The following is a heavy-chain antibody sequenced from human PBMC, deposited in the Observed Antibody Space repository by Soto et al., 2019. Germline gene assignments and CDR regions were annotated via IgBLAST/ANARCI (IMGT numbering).Heavy chain of an antibody. V-gene: IGHV3-33*06. D-gene: IGHD3-10*01. CDR3: AKGRRAAGSSNFFDL. Sequence: GRSLRLSCAASGFSFSGYGMHWVRQAPGKGLEWVSAIRDNDGSKYYVDSVKGRFTISRDNSMNTLYLQMNSLRAEDTAVYYCAKGRRAAGSSNFFDLWVQGTLVTVSS. CDR2: IRDNDGSK. J-gene: IGHJ5*02. CDR1: GFSFSGYG.